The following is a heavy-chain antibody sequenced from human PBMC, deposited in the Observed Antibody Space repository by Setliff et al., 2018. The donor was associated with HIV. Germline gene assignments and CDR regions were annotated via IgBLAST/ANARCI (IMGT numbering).Heavy chain of an antibody. J-gene: IGHJ5*02. V-gene: IGHV4-39*01. CDR1: GASISSTLYY. D-gene: IGHD3-3*01. Sequence: SETLSLTCTVSGASISSTLYYWAWIRQPPGKRLEWIGSIYYSGSTYYNPSLKSRLTMSVDTSKNQFSLNLSSVTATDTAVYYCARRFHDFWSTCSSGQNWFGPWGQGTLVTVSS. CDR2: IYYSGST. CDR3: ARRFHDFWSTCSSGQNWFGP.